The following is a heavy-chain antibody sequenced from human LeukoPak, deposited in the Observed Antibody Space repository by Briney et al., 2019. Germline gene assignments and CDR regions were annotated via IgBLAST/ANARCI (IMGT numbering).Heavy chain of an antibody. CDR2: IYYSGST. Sequence: SETLSLTCTVSGGSISSSSYYWSWIRQPPGKGLEWIGYIYYSGSTNYNPSLKSRVTISVDTSKNQFSLKLSSVTAADTAVYYCARGVNTMVRGPRFQWIYWGQGTLVTVSS. J-gene: IGHJ4*02. D-gene: IGHD3-10*01. CDR3: ARGVNTMVRGPRFQWIY. V-gene: IGHV4-61*01. CDR1: GGSISSSSYY.